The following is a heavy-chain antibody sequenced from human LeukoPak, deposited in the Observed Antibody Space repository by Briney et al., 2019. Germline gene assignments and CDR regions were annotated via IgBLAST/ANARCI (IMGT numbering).Heavy chain of an antibody. V-gene: IGHV3-23*05. J-gene: IGHJ4*02. Sequence: GGSLRLSCAASGFTFSSHAMSWVRQAPGKGLEWVAAAYHDGYYRNSQYYADSVKGRFTISRDNSEKTLYLQMSSLRAEDTAVYYCATGSGYYYGHWGQGTLVSVSS. D-gene: IGHD3-22*01. CDR1: GFTFSSHA. CDR3: ATGSGYYYGH. CDR2: AYHDGYYRNSQ.